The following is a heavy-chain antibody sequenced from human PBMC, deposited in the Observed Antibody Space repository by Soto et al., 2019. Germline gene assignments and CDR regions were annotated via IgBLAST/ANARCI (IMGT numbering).Heavy chain of an antibody. J-gene: IGHJ4*02. CDR2: ISGRGGST. D-gene: IGHD4-4*01. CDR3: AKDITPVDYNFGAFDY. V-gene: IGHV3-23*01. CDR1: GFTFSSYA. Sequence: EVQLLESGGGLVQPGGSLRLSCAASGFTFSSYAMSWVRQAPGKGLEWVSGISGRGGSTYYADSVKGRFTISRDNSKNTLYLQMNSLRAEDTAVYYCAKDITPVDYNFGAFDYWGQGTLVTVSS.